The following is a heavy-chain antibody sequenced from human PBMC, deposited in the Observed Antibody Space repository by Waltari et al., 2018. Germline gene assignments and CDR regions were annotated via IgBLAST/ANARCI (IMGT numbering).Heavy chain of an antibody. J-gene: IGHJ4*02. Sequence: EVQLVESGGGLAQPGGSLILSCAASGFPFRSYWLGWVRQAQGKGLEWVASIKDDGIERYYVDSVKGRFTISRDKAEKSLSLQMNGLRAEDTAIYYCARVGQLWVWKGFDYWGLGVLVTVSS. D-gene: IGHD3-16*01. CDR1: GFPFRSYW. V-gene: IGHV3-7*03. CDR3: ARVGQLWVWKGFDY. CDR2: IKDDGIER.